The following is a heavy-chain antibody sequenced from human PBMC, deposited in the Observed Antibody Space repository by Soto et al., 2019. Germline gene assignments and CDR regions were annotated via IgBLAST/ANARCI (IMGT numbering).Heavy chain of an antibody. CDR1: GGSISNYY. D-gene: IGHD3-16*01. V-gene: IGHV4-59*01. CDR2: IYYSGST. J-gene: IGHJ5*02. Sequence: SETLSLTCTVSGGSISNYYWTWIRQPPGKGLEWIGYIYYSGSTNYNPSLKSRVTISVDTSKNQFSLKLSSVTAADTAVYYCARTWGSTNDPWGQGTLVTVSS. CDR3: ARTWGSTNDP.